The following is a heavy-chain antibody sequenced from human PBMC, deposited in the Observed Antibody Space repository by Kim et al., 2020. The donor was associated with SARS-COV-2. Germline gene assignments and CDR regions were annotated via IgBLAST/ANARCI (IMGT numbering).Heavy chain of an antibody. CDR1: GGSFSGYY. J-gene: IGHJ6*03. CDR3: ARGTRQWLVRGPYYFYMDV. CDR2: INHSGST. D-gene: IGHD6-19*01. V-gene: IGHV4-34*01. Sequence: SETLSLTCAVYGGSFSGYYWSWIRQPPGKGLEWIGEINHSGSTNYNPSLKSRVTISVDTSKNQFSLKLSAVTAADTAVYYCARGTRQWLVRGPYYFYMDVWGKGTTVTGYS.